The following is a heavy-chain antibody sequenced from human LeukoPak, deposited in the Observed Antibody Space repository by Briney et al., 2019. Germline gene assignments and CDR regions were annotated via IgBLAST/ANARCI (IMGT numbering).Heavy chain of an antibody. CDR1: GGSISSNSYY. CDR3: ARGENVVAATRR. V-gene: IGHV4-39*02. D-gene: IGHD2-15*01. CDR2: IYYSGST. Sequence: SETLSLTCTVSGGSISSNSYYWGWIRQPPGKGLEWIGSIYYSGSTYYNPSLKSRVTISVDRSKNHFSLRLSSVTAADTAVYYCARGENVVAATRRWGQGTLVTVSS. J-gene: IGHJ4*02.